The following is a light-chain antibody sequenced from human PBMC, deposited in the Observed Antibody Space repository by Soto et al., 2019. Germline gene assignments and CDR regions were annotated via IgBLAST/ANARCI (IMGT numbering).Light chain of an antibody. J-gene: IGKJ5*01. V-gene: IGKV1-13*02. CDR1: QGISCA. CDR3: QQFKRYP. CDR2: DAS. Sequence: AIQLTQSPSSLSASVGDRVTITCRASQGISCALAWYQQKPGKAPKLLIYDASSLESGVPSRFSGSGSGTDFTLTSSSRQREDFAPYYGQQFKRYPFGQGTRVELK.